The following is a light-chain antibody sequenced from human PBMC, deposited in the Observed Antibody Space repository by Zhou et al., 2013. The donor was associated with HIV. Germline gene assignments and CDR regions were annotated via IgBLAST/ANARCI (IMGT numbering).Light chain of an antibody. CDR3: GTWDTSLSAGV. CDR2: DNS. CDR1: NSNIGNNH. V-gene: IGLV1-51*01. Sequence: QSVLTQPPSVSAAPGQHVTISCSGNNSNIGNNHVSWYQQFPGTAPKLVLYDNSQRPSGITDRISGSKSGTSATLDITGLQTGDEADYYCGTWDTSLSAGVFGTGTKVTV. J-gene: IGLJ1*01.